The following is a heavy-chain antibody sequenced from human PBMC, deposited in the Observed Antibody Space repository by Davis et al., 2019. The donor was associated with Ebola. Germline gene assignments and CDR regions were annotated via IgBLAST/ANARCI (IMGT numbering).Heavy chain of an antibody. CDR1: GFTFSSFA. CDR3: ARETVH. CDR2: ITSSGGST. Sequence: GESLKISCAASGFTFSSFAMSWVRQAPGKGLEWVSTITSSGGSTYYADSVKGRFSVSRDSSRSTLSLQMNSLRAEDTAVYYCARETVHWGQGTLVTVSS. D-gene: IGHD4-11*01. J-gene: IGHJ4*02. V-gene: IGHV3-23*01.